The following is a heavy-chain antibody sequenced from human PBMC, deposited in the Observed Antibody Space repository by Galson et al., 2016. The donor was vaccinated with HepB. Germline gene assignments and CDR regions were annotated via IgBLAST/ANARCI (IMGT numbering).Heavy chain of an antibody. Sequence: SLRLSCAASGFTFSNFGMHWVRQAPGKGLEWVAVIWYDGSNKYYADSVKGRFTVSRDNSRNTLYLQMNSLRAEDTAVYYCARENYTTGYYYFDYWGQGTLVTVSS. CDR3: ARENYTTGYYYFDY. V-gene: IGHV3-33*01. J-gene: IGHJ4*02. D-gene: IGHD3-3*01. CDR2: IWYDGSNK. CDR1: GFTFSNFG.